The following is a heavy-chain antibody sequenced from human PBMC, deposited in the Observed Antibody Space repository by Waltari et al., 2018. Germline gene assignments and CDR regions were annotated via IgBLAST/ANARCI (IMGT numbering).Heavy chain of an antibody. Sequence: QVQLLQSGAEVKKPGSSVKLSCQASGGTFSTYGISWVRQAPGQRREWMGKIIPVFGSPDYAENFQGRITITADKSTTTTYLELSSLRSDDTAVYYCARIPYYYDKAPLDSWGQGTLVTVSP. D-gene: IGHD3-22*01. CDR3: ARIPYYYDKAPLDS. CDR2: IIPVFGSP. V-gene: IGHV1-69*06. J-gene: IGHJ4*02. CDR1: GGTFSTYG.